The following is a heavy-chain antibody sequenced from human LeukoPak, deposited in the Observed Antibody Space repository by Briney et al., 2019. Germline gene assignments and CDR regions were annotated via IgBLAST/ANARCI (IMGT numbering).Heavy chain of an antibody. CDR1: GVSISRGDYY. CDR2: IYSSGST. Sequence: KPSETLSLTCTVSGVSISRGDYYWSCIRQPPGKGLEWIGYIYSSGSTYYNPSLKSRLTISADTSKNQFSLKLSSVTAADTAVYYCARYNPYYFDYWGQGTLVTVSS. CDR3: ARYNPYYFDY. D-gene: IGHD1-1*01. J-gene: IGHJ4*02. V-gene: IGHV4-30-4*08.